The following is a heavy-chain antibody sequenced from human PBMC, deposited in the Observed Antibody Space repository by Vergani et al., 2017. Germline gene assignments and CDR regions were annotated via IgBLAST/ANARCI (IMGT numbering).Heavy chain of an antibody. V-gene: IGHV3-30*02. CDR2: IRYDGSNK. CDR1: GFTFSSYG. J-gene: IGHJ4*02. CDR3: ANGLAVAGTND. Sequence: QVQLVESGGGVVQPGGSLRLFCAASGFTFSSYGMHWVRQAPGKGLEWVAFIRYDGSNKYYADSVKGRFTISRDNSKNTLYLQMNSLRAEDTAVYYCANGLAVAGTNDWGQGTLVTVSS. D-gene: IGHD6-19*01.